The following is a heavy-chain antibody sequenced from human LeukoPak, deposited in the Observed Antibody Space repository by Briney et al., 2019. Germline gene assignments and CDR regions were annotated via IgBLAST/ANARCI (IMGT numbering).Heavy chain of an antibody. V-gene: IGHV3-23*01. J-gene: IGHJ4*02. CDR3: AKRIAAAGPYFDY. D-gene: IGHD6-13*01. Sequence: GGSLRLSCAASGFTFSSYAMSWVRQAPGMGLEWVSAISASGGSTYYADSVKGRFTISRDNSKSTLYLQMNTLRAEDTAVYYCAKRIAAAGPYFDYWGQGTLVTVSS. CDR2: ISASGGST. CDR1: GFTFSSYA.